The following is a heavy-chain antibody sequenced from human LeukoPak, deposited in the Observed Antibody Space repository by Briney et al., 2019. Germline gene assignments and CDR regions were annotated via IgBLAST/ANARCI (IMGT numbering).Heavy chain of an antibody. J-gene: IGHJ4*02. CDR1: GGSINNYY. D-gene: IGHD4-23*01. V-gene: IGHV4-4*07. CDR2: VYTSGNT. CDR3: ASDYGGNPLFGY. Sequence: SETLSLTCTVSGGSINNYYWSWIRQPAEKGLEWIGRVYTSGNTNYNPSLKSRVTISVDTSKNHFSLKLSSVTAADTAVYYCASDYGGNPLFGYWGQGTLVTVSS.